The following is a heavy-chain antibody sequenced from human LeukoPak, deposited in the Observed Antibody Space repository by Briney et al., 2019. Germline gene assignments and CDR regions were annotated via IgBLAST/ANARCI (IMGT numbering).Heavy chain of an antibody. Sequence: ASQTLSLTCTVSGGSISSGGYYWSWIRQHPGEGLEWIGYIYYSGSTYYNPSLKSRVTISVDTSKNQFSLKLSSVTAADTAVYYCAREMYYYDSSGYQEMRYFDLWGRGTLVTVSS. CDR3: AREMYYYDSSGYQEMRYFDL. CDR1: GGSISSGGYY. V-gene: IGHV4-31*03. CDR2: IYYSGST. D-gene: IGHD3-22*01. J-gene: IGHJ2*01.